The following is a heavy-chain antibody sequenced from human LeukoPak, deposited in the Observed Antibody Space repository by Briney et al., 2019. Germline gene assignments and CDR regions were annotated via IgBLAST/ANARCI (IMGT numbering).Heavy chain of an antibody. Sequence: SETLSLTCIVSSGSLNNYYWSWIRQPPGKGLEWIGYIYDSWNTNYNPSLKSRVTISIDTSKNQFSLNLTSVTAADTAVYYCARDQIGYGLDYWGQGTLVTVSS. CDR2: IYDSWNT. J-gene: IGHJ4*02. D-gene: IGHD5-18*01. CDR1: SGSLNNYY. CDR3: ARDQIGYGLDY. V-gene: IGHV4-59*01.